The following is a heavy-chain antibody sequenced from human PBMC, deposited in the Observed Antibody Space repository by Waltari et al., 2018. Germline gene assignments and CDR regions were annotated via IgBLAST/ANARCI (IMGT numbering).Heavy chain of an antibody. D-gene: IGHD3-10*01. CDR1: GYSISSGYY. J-gene: IGHJ4*02. V-gene: IGHV4-38-2*01. Sequence: QVQLQESGPGLVKPSETLSLTCAVSGYSISSGYYWGWTRQPPGKGLEWIGSIYHSGRTYYNPSLKSRVTISVDTSKNQFSLKLSSVTAADTAVYYCARGGYYGSASADYWGQGTLVTVSS. CDR3: ARGGYYGSASADY. CDR2: IYHSGRT.